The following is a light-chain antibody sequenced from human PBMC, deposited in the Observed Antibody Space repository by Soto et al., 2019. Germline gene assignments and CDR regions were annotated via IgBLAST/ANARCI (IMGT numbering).Light chain of an antibody. J-gene: IGKJ2*01. CDR3: QHHYTSLLP. Sequence: MTKSLSCSPTSLGDRVTITGRTSQSIDNYLNWYQQKPGKAPKLLMYAASTLQSGVPSRVSGSGSETDFTLTITSQLLEEFATYYYQHHYTSLLPFGQGTRVEIK. CDR1: QSIDNY. V-gene: IGKV1-39*01. CDR2: AAS.